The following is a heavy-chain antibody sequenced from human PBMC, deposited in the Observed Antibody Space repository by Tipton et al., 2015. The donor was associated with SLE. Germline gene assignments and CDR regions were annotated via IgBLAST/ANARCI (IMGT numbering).Heavy chain of an antibody. Sequence: QLVQSGAEVKKPGASGKVSCKASGYTFTSYYMHWVRQAPVQGLEWMGIINPSGGSTSYAQKFQGRVTMTRDTSTSTVYMELSSLRSDDSAVYYCSRQLEPCAFDIWGQGTMVTVSS. D-gene: IGHD1-1*01. CDR2: INPSGGST. V-gene: IGHV1-46*01. CDR3: SRQLEPCAFDI. J-gene: IGHJ3*02. CDR1: GYTFTSYY.